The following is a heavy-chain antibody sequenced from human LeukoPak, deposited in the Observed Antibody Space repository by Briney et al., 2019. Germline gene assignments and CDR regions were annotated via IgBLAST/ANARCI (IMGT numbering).Heavy chain of an antibody. J-gene: IGHJ4*02. CDR1: GGSISSGDYY. Sequence: PSETLSLTCTVSGGSISSGDYYWSWVRQPPGKGLEWIGYVYYSGSTYYNPSLKSRVTISVDTSKNQFSLKLSSVTAADTAVYYCASEKGSGSYSLFDYWGQGTLVTVFS. D-gene: IGHD3-10*01. CDR2: VYYSGST. V-gene: IGHV4-30-4*08. CDR3: ASEKGSGSYSLFDY.